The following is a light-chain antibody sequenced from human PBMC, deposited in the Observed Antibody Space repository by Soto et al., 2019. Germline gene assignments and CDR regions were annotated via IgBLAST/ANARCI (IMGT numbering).Light chain of an antibody. J-gene: IGKJ5*01. V-gene: IGKV3-11*01. CDR2: DAS. Sequence: EIVLTQSPATLSLSPAERATLSCRASQSVSSYLAWYQQKPGQAPRLLIYDASNRATGIPARFSGSGSGTEFTLTISSLEPEDFAVYYCQQRSNWPITFGQGTRLEIK. CDR3: QQRSNWPIT. CDR1: QSVSSY.